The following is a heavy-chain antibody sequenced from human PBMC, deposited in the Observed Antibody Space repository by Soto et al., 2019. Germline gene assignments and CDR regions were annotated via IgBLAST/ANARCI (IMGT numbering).Heavy chain of an antibody. Sequence: GGSLRLSCAVSGFTFSKAWMTWVRQAPGKGLEWVGRIKSKVDGGTTDYAAPLKGRITISRDDSKNTLFLQMSSLKTEDTAVYFCTSIGRYCPNGVCYSLAPWGQGTLVTVSS. CDR3: TSIGRYCPNGVCYSLAP. CDR2: IKSKVDGGTT. CDR1: GFTFSKAW. V-gene: IGHV3-15*07. D-gene: IGHD2-8*01. J-gene: IGHJ5*02.